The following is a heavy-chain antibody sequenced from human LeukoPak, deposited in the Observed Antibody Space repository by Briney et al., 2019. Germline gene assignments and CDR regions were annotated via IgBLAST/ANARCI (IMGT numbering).Heavy chain of an antibody. D-gene: IGHD1-14*01. Sequence: GASVKVSCTASGYTFTGYYMHWVRQAPGQGLEWMGRINPNSGGTNYAQKFQGRVTMTRDTSISTAYMELSRLRSDDTAVYYCARTRPSRPVFDYWGQGTLVTVSS. CDR2: INPNSGGT. CDR3: ARTRPSRPVFDY. V-gene: IGHV1-2*06. J-gene: IGHJ4*02. CDR1: GYTFTGYY.